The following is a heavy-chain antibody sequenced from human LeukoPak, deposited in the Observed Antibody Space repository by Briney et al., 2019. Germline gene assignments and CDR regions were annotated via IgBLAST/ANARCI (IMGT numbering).Heavy chain of an antibody. V-gene: IGHV4-59*01. CDR1: GGSISSYY. CDR2: TYYSGST. CDR3: ATGSSPSYFDY. Sequence: PSETLSLTCTVSGGSISSYYWSWIRQPPGKGLEWIGYTYYSGSTNYNPSLKSRVTISVDTSKNQFSLKLSSVTAADTAVYYCATGSSPSYFDYWGQGTLVTVSS. D-gene: IGHD1-26*01. J-gene: IGHJ4*02.